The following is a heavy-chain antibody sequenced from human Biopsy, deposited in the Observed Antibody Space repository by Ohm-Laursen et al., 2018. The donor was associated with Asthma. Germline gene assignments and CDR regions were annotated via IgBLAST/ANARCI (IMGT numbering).Heavy chain of an antibody. J-gene: IGHJ4*02. CDR3: ARDVMEWYLPAFDF. CDR1: GFTFRSYA. Sequence: SLRLSCTASGFTFRSYAMHWVRQAPGKGLEWVAVGGSYYDGGLKYYADSVSGRFTVSRYDSKNTLYLQMNSLRPDDTAVYYCARDVMEWYLPAFDFWGQGTLVTVSS. D-gene: IGHD3-3*01. V-gene: IGHV3-30-3*01. CDR2: GGSYYDGGLK.